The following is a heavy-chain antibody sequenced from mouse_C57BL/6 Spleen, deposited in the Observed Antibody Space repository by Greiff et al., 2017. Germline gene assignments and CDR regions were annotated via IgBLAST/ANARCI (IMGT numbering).Heavy chain of an antibody. V-gene: IGHV3-6*01. CDR2: ISYDGSN. CDR1: GYSITSGYY. CDR3: ARDGTGWYFDV. J-gene: IGHJ1*03. Sequence: ESGPGLVKPSQSLSLTCSVTGYSITSGYYWNWIRQFPGNKLEWMGYISYDGSNNYNPSLKNRISITRDTSKNQFFLKLNSVTTEDTATYYCARDGTGWYFDVWGTGTTVTVSS. D-gene: IGHD3-3*01.